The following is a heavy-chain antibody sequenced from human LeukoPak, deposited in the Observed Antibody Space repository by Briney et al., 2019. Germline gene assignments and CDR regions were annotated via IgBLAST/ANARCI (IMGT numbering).Heavy chain of an antibody. Sequence: SETLSLTCTVSGGSISSYYWTWIRQPPGEGLEWIGYIHYTGSTNYNPSLESRVSISVDTSKKYFSLKLRSVTAADTAVYYCARVGDTSAIDYWGQGTLVTVSS. J-gene: IGHJ4*02. CDR3: ARVGDTSAIDY. V-gene: IGHV4-59*01. D-gene: IGHD2-21*01. CDR1: GGSISSYY. CDR2: IHYTGST.